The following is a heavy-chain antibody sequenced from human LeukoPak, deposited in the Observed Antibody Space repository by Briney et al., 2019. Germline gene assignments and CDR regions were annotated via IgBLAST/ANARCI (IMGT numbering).Heavy chain of an antibody. V-gene: IGHV1-8*01. CDR1: GYTFTSYD. CDR3: ARGDPEYYYDSSGSNQGDY. Sequence: ASVKVSCKASGYTFTSYDINWVRQATGQGLEWMGWMNPNSGNTGYAQKFQGRVTMTRNTSISTAYMELSSLRSEDTAVYYCARGDPEYYYDSSGSNQGDYWGQGTLVTVSS. D-gene: IGHD3-22*01. CDR2: MNPNSGNT. J-gene: IGHJ4*02.